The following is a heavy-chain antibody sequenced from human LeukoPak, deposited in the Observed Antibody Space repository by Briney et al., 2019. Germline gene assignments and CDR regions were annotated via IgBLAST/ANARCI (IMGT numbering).Heavy chain of an antibody. CDR1: GGSISSYY. V-gene: IGHV4-59*01. CDR2: IYYGGST. J-gene: IGHJ5*02. CDR3: ARVSPRFDP. Sequence: PSETLSLTCTVSGGSISSYYWSWIRQPPGKGLEWIGYIYYGGSTNYNPSLKSRVTISVDTSKNQFSLKLSSVTAADTAVYYCARVSPRFDPWGQGTLVTVSS.